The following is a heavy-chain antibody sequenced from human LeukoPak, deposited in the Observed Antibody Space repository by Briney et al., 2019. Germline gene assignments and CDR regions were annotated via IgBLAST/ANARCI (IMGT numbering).Heavy chain of an antibody. CDR3: ARGSGNYYFDH. CDR1: GCTFSSYW. Sequence: GGSLRLSCAASGCTFSSYWMHLVRQVPGHGLDLVLGVSPDERTTRYADSVRGRFTISRDNAKNTLYLQMSSLRVGDTAVYYCARGSGNYYFDHWGQGTLVTVSS. CDR2: VSPDERTT. J-gene: IGHJ4*02. D-gene: IGHD1-26*01. V-gene: IGHV3-74*01.